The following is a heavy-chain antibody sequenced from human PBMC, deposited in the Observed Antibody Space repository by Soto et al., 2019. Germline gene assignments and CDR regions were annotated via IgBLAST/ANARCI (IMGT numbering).Heavy chain of an antibody. V-gene: IGHV4-34*01. J-gene: IGHJ6*03. CDR3: ARGRYYYYMDV. CDR1: GGSFSGYY. CDR2: INHSGST. Sequence: PSETLSLTCAVYGGSFSGYYWSWIRQPPGKGPEWIGEINHSGSTNYNPSLKSRVTISVDTSRNQFSLKLSSVTAADTAVYYCARGRYYYYMDVWGKGTTVTVSS.